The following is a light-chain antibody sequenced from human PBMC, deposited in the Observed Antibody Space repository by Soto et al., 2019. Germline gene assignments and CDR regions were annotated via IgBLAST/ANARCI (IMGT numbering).Light chain of an antibody. CDR2: STS. V-gene: IGLV7-43*01. Sequence: QAVVTQEPSLTVSQGGKVTPPFASTAGAVTSAYYTNWLQQKPGQAPRALIYSTSEKHSWTPARFSGSLLGGKAALTLSAAQPEDEADYYCLLYYGGAQVLFGGGTKLTVL. CDR3: LLYYGGAQVL. CDR1: AGAVTSAYY. J-gene: IGLJ2*01.